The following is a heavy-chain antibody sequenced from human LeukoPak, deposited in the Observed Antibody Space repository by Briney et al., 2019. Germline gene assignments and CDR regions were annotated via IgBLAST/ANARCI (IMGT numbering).Heavy chain of an antibody. D-gene: IGHD6-13*01. CDR1: GFTFSSYA. CDR2: ISGSGGST. Sequence: GGSLRLSCAASGFTFSSYAMSWVRQAPGKGLEWVSAISGSGGSTYYADSVKGRFTISRDNSKNTLYLQVNSLRAEDTAVYYCAKDRTYSSSWYENWFDPWGQGTLVTVSS. CDR3: AKDRTYSSSWYENWFDP. V-gene: IGHV3-23*01. J-gene: IGHJ5*02.